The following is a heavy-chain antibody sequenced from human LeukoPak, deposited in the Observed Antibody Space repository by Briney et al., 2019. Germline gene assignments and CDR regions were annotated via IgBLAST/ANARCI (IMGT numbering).Heavy chain of an antibody. CDR3: ARDGPYYYDSSGYPDY. Sequence: GGSLRLSCAASGFTFSSYSMNWVRQAPGKGLEWVSSISSSSSYIYYADSVKGRFTISRDNAKNPLYLQMNSLRAEDTAVYYCARDGPYYYDSSGYPDYWGQGTLVTVSS. V-gene: IGHV3-21*01. CDR1: GFTFSSYS. J-gene: IGHJ4*02. D-gene: IGHD3-22*01. CDR2: ISSSSSYI.